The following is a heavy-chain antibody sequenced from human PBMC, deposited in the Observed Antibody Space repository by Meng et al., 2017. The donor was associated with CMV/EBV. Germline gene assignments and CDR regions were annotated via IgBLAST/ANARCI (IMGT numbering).Heavy chain of an antibody. Sequence: GGSLSLSCAASGCIFNSSPMHWVRQAPGEGLEWVTVITFDGTNQFYADSVKGRFTITRDDSKNTLYLQMNRLRPEDTAAYYCARSLPGGGVRLDYWGQGTLVTVSS. CDR1: GCIFNSSP. V-gene: IGHV3-30-3*01. J-gene: IGHJ4*02. CDR3: ARSLPGGGVRLDY. D-gene: IGHD2-8*01. CDR2: ITFDGTNQ.